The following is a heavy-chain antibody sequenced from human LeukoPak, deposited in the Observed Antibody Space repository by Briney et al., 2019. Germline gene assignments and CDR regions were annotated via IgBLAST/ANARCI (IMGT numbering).Heavy chain of an antibody. CDR1: GFTFSSYW. V-gene: IGHV3-74*01. CDR3: VRGDVFDI. CDR2: INFDGSST. J-gene: IGHJ3*02. Sequence: GGSLRLSCAGSGFTFSSYWMHWVRQAPGKVLVWVSRINFDGSSTSYADSVKGRFTISRDNTKNTLYLQMNSLRAEDTAVYYCVRGDVFDIWGQGTMVTVSS.